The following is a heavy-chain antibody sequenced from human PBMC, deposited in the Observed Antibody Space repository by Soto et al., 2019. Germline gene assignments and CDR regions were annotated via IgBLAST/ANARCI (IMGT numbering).Heavy chain of an antibody. Sequence: PGESLKISCKGSGYSFTSYWIGWVRQMPGKGLEWMGIIYPGDSDTRYSPSFQGQVTISADKSISTAYLQWSSLKASDTAMYYCARLKDTATYYCYGMDVWGQGTTVTVSS. CDR3: ARLKDTATYYCYGMDV. J-gene: IGHJ6*02. V-gene: IGHV5-51*01. CDR2: IYPGDSDT. D-gene: IGHD5-18*01. CDR1: GYSFTSYW.